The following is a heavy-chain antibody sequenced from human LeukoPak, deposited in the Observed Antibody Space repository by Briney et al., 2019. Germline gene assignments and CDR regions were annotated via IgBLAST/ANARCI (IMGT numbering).Heavy chain of an antibody. J-gene: IGHJ4*02. Sequence: PGGSPRLSCAASGFTFRNYCMNWVRQAPGKGLEWVSSINTRTGHLYYADSVRGRFTISRDNARNSLYLQMDSLGAEDTAVYYCVRDFDTTTTAFLVHWGQGTLVTVSS. CDR2: INTRTGHL. V-gene: IGHV3-21*01. CDR1: GFTFRNYC. D-gene: IGHD1-1*01. CDR3: VRDFDTTTTAFLVH.